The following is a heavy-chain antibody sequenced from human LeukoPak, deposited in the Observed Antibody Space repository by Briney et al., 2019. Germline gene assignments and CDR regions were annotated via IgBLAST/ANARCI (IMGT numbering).Heavy chain of an antibody. CDR3: ARDASSSSWYGYYFDY. Sequence: GGSLRLSCAASGFTFSSYGMHWVRQAPGKGLEWVAVIWYDGSNKYYADSVKGRFTISRDNSKNTLYLQMNSLRAEDTAVYYCARDASSSSWYGYYFDYWGQGTLVTVSS. J-gene: IGHJ4*02. D-gene: IGHD6-13*01. V-gene: IGHV3-33*01. CDR2: IWYDGSNK. CDR1: GFTFSSYG.